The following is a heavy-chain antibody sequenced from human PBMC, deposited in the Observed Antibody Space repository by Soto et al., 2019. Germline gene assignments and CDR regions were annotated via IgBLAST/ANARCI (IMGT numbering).Heavy chain of an antibody. D-gene: IGHD3-3*01. Sequence: QVQLQQWGAGLLKPSETLSLTCAVYGGSFSGYYWSWIRQPPGKGLEWIGEINHSGSTNYNPSLKSRVTISVNTTKNQFSLKLSSVTAADKAVYYCARVPRITIFGVVIRPYYYGMDVWGQGTTVTVSS. CDR1: GGSFSGYY. J-gene: IGHJ6*02. CDR3: ARVPRITIFGVVIRPYYYGMDV. CDR2: INHSGST. V-gene: IGHV4-34*01.